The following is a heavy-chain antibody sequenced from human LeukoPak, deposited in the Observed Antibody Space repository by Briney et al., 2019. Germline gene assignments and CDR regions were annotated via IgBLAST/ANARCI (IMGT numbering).Heavy chain of an antibody. D-gene: IGHD6-13*01. CDR1: GFTFSDYY. CDR3: ARVYSSSWYTPYYYYYMDV. V-gene: IGHV3-11*01. CDR2: ISSSGSTI. J-gene: IGHJ6*03. Sequence: GGSLRLSCAASGFTFSDYYMSWIRQAPGKGLEWVSYISSSGSTIYYADSVKGRFTISRDNAKNSLYLQMNSLRAEDTAVYYCARVYSSSWYTPYYYYYMDVWGKGTTVTVPS.